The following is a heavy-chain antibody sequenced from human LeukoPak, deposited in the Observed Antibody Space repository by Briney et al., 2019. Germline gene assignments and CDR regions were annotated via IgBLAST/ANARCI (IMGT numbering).Heavy chain of an antibody. CDR1: GFTFSTYA. CDR2: ISYDGSNK. Sequence: GGSLRLSCAASGFTFSTYAMHWVRQAPGKGLEWVAVISYDGSNKYYADSVKGRFTISRDNSKNTLYLQMNTLRAEDTAVYYCAKDVSWNWFDPWGQGTLVTVSA. V-gene: IGHV3-30*18. J-gene: IGHJ5*02. CDR3: AKDVSWNWFDP.